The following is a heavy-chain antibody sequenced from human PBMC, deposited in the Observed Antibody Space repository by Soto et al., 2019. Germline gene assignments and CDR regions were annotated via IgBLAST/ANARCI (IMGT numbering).Heavy chain of an antibody. CDR1: GYTFTSYG. D-gene: IGHD1-1*01. Sequence: QVQLVQSGAEVKKPGASVKVSCKASGYTFTSYGISWVRQAPGQGLEWMGWISAYNGNTNYAQKLQGRVTMTPDTATSPAYMALRSPRSDDTAVYYCARDGRGTTRNFDYWGQGTLVTVSS. V-gene: IGHV1-18*01. CDR2: ISAYNGNT. J-gene: IGHJ4*02. CDR3: ARDGRGTTRNFDY.